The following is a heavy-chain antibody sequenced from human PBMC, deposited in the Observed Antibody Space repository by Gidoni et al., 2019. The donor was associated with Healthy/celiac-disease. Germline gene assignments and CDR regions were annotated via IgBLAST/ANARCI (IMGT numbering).Heavy chain of an antibody. CDR3: ARHDPSGYDYRRDWFDP. Sequence: QLQLQESAPGLVKPSETLSLTCTVSGGSISSSSYYWGWIRQPPGKGLEWIGSIYYSGSTYYNPSLKRRVTISVDTSKNQFSLKRSSVTAADTAVYYCARHDPSGYDYRRDWFDPWGQGTLVTVSS. D-gene: IGHD5-12*01. CDR2: IYYSGST. V-gene: IGHV4-39*01. J-gene: IGHJ5*02. CDR1: GGSISSSSYY.